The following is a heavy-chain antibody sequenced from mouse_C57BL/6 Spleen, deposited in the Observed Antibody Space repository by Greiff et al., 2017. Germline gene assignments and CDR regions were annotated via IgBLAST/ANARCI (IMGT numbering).Heavy chain of an antibody. CDR1: GYTFTSYN. D-gene: IGHD2-4*01. Sequence: QVQLQQSGAELVRPGASVKMSCKASGYTFTSYNMPWVKQTPRQGLEWIGAIYPGNGDTSYTQKLKGKATLTVDKSTSTAYMQLSRLTSEDSAVYCCARAGDYERFAYWGQGTLVTVSA. V-gene: IGHV1-12*01. CDR3: ARAGDYERFAY. J-gene: IGHJ3*01. CDR2: IYPGNGDT.